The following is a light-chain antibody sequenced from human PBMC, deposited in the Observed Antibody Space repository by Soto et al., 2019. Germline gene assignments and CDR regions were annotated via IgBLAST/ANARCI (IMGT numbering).Light chain of an antibody. CDR2: RAS. J-gene: IGKJ4*01. CDR3: QQYHKWPPLT. V-gene: IGKV3-15*01. Sequence: IVMTQSPATLSVSPGERATLSCRASQNIYSNVAWYQQRPGQAPRLLIYRASTRATGIPARFSGSGSGTEFTLTISSLQSEDFTVYYCQQYHKWPPLTFGGGTKVEI. CDR1: QNIYSN.